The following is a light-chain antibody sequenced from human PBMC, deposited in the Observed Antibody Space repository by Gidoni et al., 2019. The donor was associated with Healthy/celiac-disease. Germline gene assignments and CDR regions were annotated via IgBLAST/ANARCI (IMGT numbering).Light chain of an antibody. V-gene: IGKV4-1*01. CDR1: QSVLYSSNNKNY. J-gene: IGKJ3*01. CDR3: QQYYSTPVT. Sequence: DIVMIQSPDSLAVSLGARATINCKSSQSVLYSSNNKNYLAWYQQKPGQPPKLLIYWASTRESGVPDRFSGSGSGTDFTLTISSLQAEDVAVYYCQQYYSTPVTFXPXTKVDIK. CDR2: WAS.